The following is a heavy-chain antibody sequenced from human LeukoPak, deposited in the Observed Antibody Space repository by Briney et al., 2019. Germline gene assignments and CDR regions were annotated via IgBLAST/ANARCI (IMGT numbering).Heavy chain of an antibody. CDR3: ASEYCSRTSCYVKYYGDY. J-gene: IGHJ4*02. D-gene: IGHD2-2*01. CDR2: INPNSGGT. CDR1: GYTFTGYY. Sequence: ASVKVSCKASGYTFTGYYMHWVRQAPGQGLEWMGWINPNSGGTNYAQKFQGRVTMTRDTSISTAYMELSRLRSDDTAVYYCASEYCSRTSCYVKYYGDYWGQGTLVTVSS. V-gene: IGHV1-2*02.